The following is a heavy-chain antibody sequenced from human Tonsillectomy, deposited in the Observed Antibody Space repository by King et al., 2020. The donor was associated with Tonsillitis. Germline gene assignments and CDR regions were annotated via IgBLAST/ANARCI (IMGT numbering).Heavy chain of an antibody. V-gene: IGHV3-30-3*01. CDR3: ARAPPTIGIDY. CDR2: ISKDESNK. J-gene: IGHJ4*02. D-gene: IGHD5-24*01. CDR1: RFTFSTYT. Sequence: VQLLESGGGVVQPEKSLRLSCTASRFTFSTYTMHWVRQAPGKGLEWVSVISKDESNKYYADSVKGLFTISRDNSKNTLYLQMNSLRAEDTAVYYCARAPPTIGIDYWGQGTLVTVSS.